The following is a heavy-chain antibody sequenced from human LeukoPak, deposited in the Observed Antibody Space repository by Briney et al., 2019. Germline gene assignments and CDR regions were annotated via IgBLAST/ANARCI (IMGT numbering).Heavy chain of an antibody. CDR3: ATDILGYYDSSGVSH. CDR2: MHPNGGGT. Sequence: ASVKVSCKASEYTFTGYYMHWVRQAPGQGLEWMGWMHPNGGGTNYAQKFQGRVTMTRDTSTDTAYMELSSLRSEDTAVYYCATDILGYYDSSGVSHWGQGTLVTVSS. CDR1: EYTFTGYY. D-gene: IGHD3-22*01. J-gene: IGHJ4*02. V-gene: IGHV1-2*02.